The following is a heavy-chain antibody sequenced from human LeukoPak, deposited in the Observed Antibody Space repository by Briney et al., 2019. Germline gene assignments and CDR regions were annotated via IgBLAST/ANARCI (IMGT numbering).Heavy chain of an antibody. V-gene: IGHV3-33*01. D-gene: IGHD3-3*01. J-gene: IGHJ4*02. CDR1: GFTFSSYG. CDR3: ARGKEGADLWSGSRYYFDY. CDR2: IWYDGSNK. Sequence: GRSLRLSCAASGFTFSSYGMHWVRQAPGKGLEWVAVIWYDGSNKYYADSVKGRFTISRDNSKNTLYLQMNSLRAEDTAVYYCARGKEGADLWSGSRYYFDYWGQGTLVTVSS.